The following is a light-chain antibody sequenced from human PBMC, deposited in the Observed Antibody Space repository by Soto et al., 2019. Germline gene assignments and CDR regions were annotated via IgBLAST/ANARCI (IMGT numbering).Light chain of an antibody. CDR2: EVS. V-gene: IGLV2-23*02. CDR3: CSYSGSSTWV. CDR1: SSDVGSYNL. J-gene: IGLJ1*01. Sequence: QSVLTQPASVSGSPGQSITISCTGTSSDVGSYNLVSWYQQHPGKAPKLMIYEVSKRPSGVSNRFSGSKSGNTASLTISGLQAEDEADYCCCSYSGSSTWVFGTGTKLTVL.